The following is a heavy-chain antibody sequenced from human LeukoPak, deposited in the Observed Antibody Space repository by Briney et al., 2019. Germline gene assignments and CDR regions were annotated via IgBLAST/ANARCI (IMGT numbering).Heavy chain of an antibody. D-gene: IGHD1-7*01. CDR2: ISISGSTI. CDR3: AKKTGTMSFDY. Sequence: GGPLRLSCAASGFNFRSYEMNWVRQAPGKGLEWVSYISISGSTIYYADSVKGRFTISRDNAKNSLYLQMNSLRAEDTAVYYCAKKTGTMSFDYWGQGTLVTVSS. CDR1: GFNFRSYE. J-gene: IGHJ4*02. V-gene: IGHV3-48*03.